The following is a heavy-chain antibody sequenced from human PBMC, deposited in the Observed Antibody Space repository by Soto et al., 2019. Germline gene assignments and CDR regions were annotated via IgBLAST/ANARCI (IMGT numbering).Heavy chain of an antibody. V-gene: IGHV3-49*03. CDR3: TRVGATTVTRYYYMDV. Sequence: GGSLRLSCTASGFTFGDYAMSWFRQAPGKGLEWVGFIRSKAYGGTTEYAASVKGRFTISRDDSKSIAYLQMNSLKTEDTAVYYCTRVGATTVTRYYYMDVWGKGTTVTVSS. J-gene: IGHJ6*03. CDR2: IRSKAYGGTT. D-gene: IGHD4-17*01. CDR1: GFTFGDYA.